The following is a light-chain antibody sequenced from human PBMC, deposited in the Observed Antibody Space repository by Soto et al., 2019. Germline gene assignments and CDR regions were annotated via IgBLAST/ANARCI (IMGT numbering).Light chain of an antibody. CDR2: SNS. V-gene: IGLV1-44*01. CDR3: AAWDDSLKGPV. J-gene: IGLJ3*02. CDR1: SSNIGTYT. Sequence: QSVLTQPPSASGTPGQRVTISCSGSSSNIGTYTVNWYQQLPGTAPRLLIYSNSQRPSGVPDRFSGSKSGTSASLVISGLRSDDEADYSCAAWDDSLKGPVFGGGTKLTVL.